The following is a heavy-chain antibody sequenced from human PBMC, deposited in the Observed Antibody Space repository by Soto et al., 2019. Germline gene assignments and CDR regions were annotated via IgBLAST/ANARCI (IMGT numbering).Heavy chain of an antibody. J-gene: IGHJ4*02. Sequence: ASVKVSCKASGYTFTSYAMHWVHQAPGQRLEWMGWINAGNGNTKYSQKFQGRVTITRDTSASTAYMELGSLRSEDTAVYYCARGEPIYCSGGSCYSGRADYWGQGTLVTVSS. V-gene: IGHV1-3*01. CDR3: ARGEPIYCSGGSCYSGRADY. CDR1: GYTFTSYA. D-gene: IGHD2-15*01. CDR2: INAGNGNT.